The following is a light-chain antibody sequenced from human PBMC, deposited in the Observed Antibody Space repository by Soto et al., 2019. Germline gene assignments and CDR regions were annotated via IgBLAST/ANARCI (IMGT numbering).Light chain of an antibody. V-gene: IGKV3-20*01. CDR1: QSVSSSY. Sequence: EIVLTQSPGTLSLSPGDRATISCRASQSVSSSYLACYQKKPGQAPRLLIYAASSRATGIPARFSGSGTGTDFSLTISRLEPDDYAVYYCQQYGSSPPWTFGQGTKVEIK. J-gene: IGKJ1*01. CDR2: AAS. CDR3: QQYGSSPPWT.